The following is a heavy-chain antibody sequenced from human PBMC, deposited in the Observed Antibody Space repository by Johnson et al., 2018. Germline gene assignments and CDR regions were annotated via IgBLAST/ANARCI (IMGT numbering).Heavy chain of an antibody. V-gene: IGHV3-23*04. CDR3: ARDLHYSSSWFVGYFQH. CDR1: GFTFSSYA. Sequence: VQLVESGGGFVQPGGSLRLSCAASGFTFSSYAMSWVRQAPGKGLEWVSAIRASGDTTYHADSGKGRFTISRDNAKNTLYIQRKNLGVDDTAVYYCARDLHYSSSWFVGYFQHWGQGTLVTVSS. CDR2: IRASGDTT. J-gene: IGHJ1*01. D-gene: IGHD6-13*01.